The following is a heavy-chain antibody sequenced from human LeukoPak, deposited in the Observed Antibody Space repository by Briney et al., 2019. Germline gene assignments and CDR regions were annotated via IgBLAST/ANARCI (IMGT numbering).Heavy chain of an antibody. Sequence: SETLSLTCTVSGGSISSHYWSWIRQPPGKGLEWIGYIYNSGSTNYNLSLKSRVTISLDTSKNQFSLHLTSVTAADTAVYFCARDDYGVFDAFDVWGQGTVVTVSS. D-gene: IGHD3-16*01. CDR2: IYNSGST. V-gene: IGHV4-59*08. CDR3: ARDDYGVFDAFDV. CDR1: GGSISSHY. J-gene: IGHJ3*01.